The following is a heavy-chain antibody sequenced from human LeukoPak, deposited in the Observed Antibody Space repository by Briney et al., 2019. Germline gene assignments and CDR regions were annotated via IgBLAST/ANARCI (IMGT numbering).Heavy chain of an antibody. CDR3: AREGCSSTSCYGMYNWFDP. Sequence: ASVKVSCKASGYTFTGYYMHWVRQAPGQGLEWMGWINPNSGGTNYAQKFQGRVTMTRDTSISTAYMELSRLRSDDTAVYYCAREGCSSTSCYGMYNWFDPWGQGTLVTVSS. V-gene: IGHV1-2*02. J-gene: IGHJ5*02. D-gene: IGHD2-2*01. CDR2: INPNSGGT. CDR1: GYTFTGYY.